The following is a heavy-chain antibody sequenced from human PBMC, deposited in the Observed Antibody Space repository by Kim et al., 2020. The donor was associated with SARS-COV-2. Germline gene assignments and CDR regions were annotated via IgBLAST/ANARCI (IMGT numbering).Heavy chain of an antibody. Sequence: TGHAQKFQGRVTRTRNTSISTAYMELSSLRSEDTAVYYCARGRGYSGEGYWGQGTLVTVSS. CDR3: ARGRGYSGEGY. V-gene: IGHV1-8*01. D-gene: IGHD5-12*01. J-gene: IGHJ4*02. CDR2: T.